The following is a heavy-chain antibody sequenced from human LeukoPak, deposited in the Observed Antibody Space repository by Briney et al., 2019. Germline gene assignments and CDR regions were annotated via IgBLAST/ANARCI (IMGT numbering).Heavy chain of an antibody. D-gene: IGHD1-7*01. V-gene: IGHV4-39*01. J-gene: IGHJ5*02. CDR2: IYYSGST. Sequence: SETLSLTCTVSGGSISSSSYYWGWIRQPPGKGLEWIGSIYYSGSTCYNPSLKSRVTISVDTSKNQFSLKLSSVTAADTAVYYCARHKIRSWNLNWFDPWGQGTLVTVSS. CDR3: ARHKIRSWNLNWFDP. CDR1: GGSISSSSYY.